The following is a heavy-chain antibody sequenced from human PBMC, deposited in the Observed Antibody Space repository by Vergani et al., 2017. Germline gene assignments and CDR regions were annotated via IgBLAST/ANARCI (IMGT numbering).Heavy chain of an antibody. D-gene: IGHD4-17*01. CDR1: GFTFSSYA. CDR2: ISGSGGNT. Sequence: EVQLLESGGGLVQPGGSLRLSCGASGFTFSSYAMTWVRQAPGKGLEWVSAISGSGGNTFYTDSVKGRFTISRDNAKNSLYLQMNSLRAEDTAVYHCARPSAPGDYDALDIWGQGTMVTVSS. V-gene: IGHV3-23*01. CDR3: ARPSAPGDYDALDI. J-gene: IGHJ3*02.